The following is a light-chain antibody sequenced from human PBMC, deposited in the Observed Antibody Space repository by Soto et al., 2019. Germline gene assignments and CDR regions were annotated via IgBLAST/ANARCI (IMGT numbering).Light chain of an antibody. J-gene: IGLJ3*02. Sequence: QSALTQPRSVSGSPGQSVTISCTGTSSDVGGYNFVSWFQHHPGKAPKLMIYDVSKRPSGVPDRFSGSKSGSTASLTISGVQAEDEADYYCCSYAGSYTVVFGGGTKLTVL. V-gene: IGLV2-11*01. CDR1: SSDVGGYNF. CDR3: CSYAGSYTVV. CDR2: DVS.